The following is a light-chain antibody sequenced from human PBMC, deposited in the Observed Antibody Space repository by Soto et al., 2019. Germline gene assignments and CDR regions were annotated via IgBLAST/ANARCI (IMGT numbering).Light chain of an antibody. CDR3: SSYAGSNNVV. J-gene: IGLJ2*01. CDR2: EVT. V-gene: IGLV2-8*01. Sequence: QSALTQPPSASGSPGQSVTISCTGTSSDVGGYNYVSWYQQHPDKAPRLMIYEVTKRPSGVPDRFSGSRSGNTASLTVSGLQAEDEAHYYCSSYAGSNNVVFGGGTKLTVL. CDR1: SSDVGGYNY.